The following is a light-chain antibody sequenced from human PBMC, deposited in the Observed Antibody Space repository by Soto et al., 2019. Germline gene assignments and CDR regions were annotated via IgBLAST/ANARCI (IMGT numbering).Light chain of an antibody. V-gene: IGKV3-15*01. Sequence: EIVMTQSPATLYVSPGERATLSCRASQSVSSNLAGYEQKRGQAPRLLIYGASTRATGIPARFSGSGCETEFNLTISSLQSEDFAVYYCQQDNNWPTFGQGNKVEI. J-gene: IGKJ1*01. CDR1: QSVSSN. CDR3: QQDNNWPT. CDR2: GAS.